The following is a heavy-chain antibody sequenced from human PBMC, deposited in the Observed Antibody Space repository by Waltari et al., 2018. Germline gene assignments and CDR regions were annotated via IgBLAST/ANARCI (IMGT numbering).Heavy chain of an antibody. CDR1: GFTFSSYA. J-gene: IGHJ3*02. V-gene: IGHV3-30-3*01. CDR3: ARAVDGYGMGDAFDI. D-gene: IGHD5-12*01. CDR2: ISYDGSNK. Sequence: QVQLVESGGGVVQPGRSLRLSCAASGFTFSSYAMHWVRQAPGKGLEWVAVISYDGSNKYYADSVKGRFTISRDNSKNTLYLQMNSPRAEDTAVYYCARAVDGYGMGDAFDIWGQGTMVTVSS.